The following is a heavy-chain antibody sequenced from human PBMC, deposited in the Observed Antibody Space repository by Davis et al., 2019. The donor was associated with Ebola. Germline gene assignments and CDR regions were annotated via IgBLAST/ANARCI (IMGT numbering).Heavy chain of an antibody. J-gene: IGHJ6*02. D-gene: IGHD3-10*01. CDR1: GGSFSGYY. V-gene: IGHV4-34*01. CDR3: AREVGYYGSGSPSGAYYYYYGMDV. Sequence: MPSETLSLTCAVYGGSFSGYYWSWIRQPPGKGLEWIGEINHSGSTNYNPSLKSRVTISVDTSKNQFSLKLSSVTAADTAVYYCAREVGYYGSGSPSGAYYYYYGMDVWGQGTTVTVSS. CDR2: INHSGST.